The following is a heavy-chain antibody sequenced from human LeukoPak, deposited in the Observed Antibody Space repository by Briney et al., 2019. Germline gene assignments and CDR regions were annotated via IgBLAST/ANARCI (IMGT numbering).Heavy chain of an antibody. CDR3: ARQVYDSSGLVDY. CDR2: IYYSGST. J-gene: IGHJ4*02. Sequence: SETLSLTCAVYGGSFSGYYWSWIRQPPGRGLGWIGYIYYSGSTNYNPSLKSRVTISVDTSKNQFSLKLSSVTAADTAVYYCARQVYDSSGLVDYWGQGTLVTVSS. D-gene: IGHD3-22*01. V-gene: IGHV4-59*08. CDR1: GGSFSGYY.